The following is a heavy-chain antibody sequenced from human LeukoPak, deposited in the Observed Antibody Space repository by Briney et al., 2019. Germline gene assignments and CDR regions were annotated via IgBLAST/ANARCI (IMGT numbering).Heavy chain of an antibody. V-gene: IGHV4-39*02. Sequence: EASETLSLTCTVSGGSISNSGYYWGWIRQPPGKGLEWIGNIYYSGSTYSNPSLKSRVTISVDTSKNHFSLKLSSVTAADTAICYCAKTYYYDPFDYWGQGTLVTVSS. D-gene: IGHD3-22*01. CDR2: IYYSGST. CDR1: GGSISNSGYY. J-gene: IGHJ4*02. CDR3: AKTYYYDPFDY.